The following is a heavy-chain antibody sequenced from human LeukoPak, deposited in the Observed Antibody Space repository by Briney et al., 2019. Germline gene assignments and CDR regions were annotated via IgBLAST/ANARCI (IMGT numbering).Heavy chain of an antibody. V-gene: IGHV3-15*01. Sequence: GGSLRLSCVASGFTFSGDWMHWVRQAPGKGLEWVGRIKSKIDGGTIDYAAPVKGRFTISRDDSKNMVFLQMNSLKTEDSAVYTCSTGAKYYGMDVWGQGTTVTVSS. J-gene: IGHJ6*02. CDR2: IKSKIDGGTI. CDR1: GFTFSGDW. CDR3: STGAKYYGMDV. D-gene: IGHD3-16*01.